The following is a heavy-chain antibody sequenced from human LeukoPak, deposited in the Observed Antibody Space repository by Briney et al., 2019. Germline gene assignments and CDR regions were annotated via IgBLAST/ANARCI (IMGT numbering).Heavy chain of an antibody. D-gene: IGHD2-15*01. V-gene: IGHV7-4-1*02. J-gene: IGHJ5*01. CDR3: ARDPGYCGGSSCYNWFDS. CDR2: INTNTGNP. CDR1: GGTFSSYA. Sequence: ASVKVSCKASGGTFSSYAISWVRQAPGQGLEWMGWINTNTGNPTYAQGFTGRFVFSLDTSVTTAYLQISSLQAEDTAVYYCARDPGYCGGSSCYNWFDSWGQGTLVTVSS.